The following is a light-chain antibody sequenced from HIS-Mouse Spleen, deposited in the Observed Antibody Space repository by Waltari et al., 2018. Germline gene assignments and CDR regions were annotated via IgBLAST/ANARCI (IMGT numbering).Light chain of an antibody. J-gene: IGKJ4*01. Sequence: DIQLTQSPSFLSASVGDRVTLTCRASQGISSYLAWYQKKPGKAPKLLIYAASTLQSGVPSRFSGSGSGTEFTLTISSLQPEDFATYYCQQLNSYPLTFGGGTKVEIK. CDR2: AAS. V-gene: IGKV1-9*01. CDR3: QQLNSYPLT. CDR1: QGISSY.